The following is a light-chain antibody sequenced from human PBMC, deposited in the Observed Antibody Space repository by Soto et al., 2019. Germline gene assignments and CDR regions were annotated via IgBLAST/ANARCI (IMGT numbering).Light chain of an antibody. CDR2: DVS. J-gene: IGLJ1*01. Sequence: QSVLTQPPATSVSPGQSVTISCPGTSIDVGGYNYVSWYQQHQGKAPILMIYDVSSRPSGVPDRFSGSKSGNTASLTVSGLQAEDEADYYCSSYAGTHFVFGTGSKVTVL. V-gene: IGLV2-8*01. CDR3: SSYAGTHFV. CDR1: SIDVGGYNY.